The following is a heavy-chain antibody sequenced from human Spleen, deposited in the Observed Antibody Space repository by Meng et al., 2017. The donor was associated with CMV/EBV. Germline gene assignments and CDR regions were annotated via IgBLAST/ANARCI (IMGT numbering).Heavy chain of an antibody. Sequence: SETLSLTCSVSGGSVSSGYYWSWIRQPPGKGPEWIGNVYYSGSTNYNPSLKSRVTISVDTSKNQFSLKLSSVTAADTAVYYCARKRITIFGVVTRAIDYWGQGTLVTVSS. J-gene: IGHJ4*02. V-gene: IGHV4-61*01. D-gene: IGHD3-3*01. CDR3: ARKRITIFGVVTRAIDY. CDR1: GGSVSSGYY. CDR2: VYYSGST.